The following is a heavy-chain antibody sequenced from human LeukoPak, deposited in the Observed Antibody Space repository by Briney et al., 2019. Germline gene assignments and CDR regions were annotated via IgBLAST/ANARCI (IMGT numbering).Heavy chain of an antibody. CDR2: MNPNSGNT. J-gene: IGHJ5*02. V-gene: IGHV1-8*01. Sequence: ASVKVSCKASGYTFTSYDINWVRQATGQGLEWMGWMNPNSGNTGYAQKFQGRVTMTRNTSISTAYMELSSLRSEDTAAYYCARGLTYYYGSNWFDPWGQGTLVTVSS. D-gene: IGHD3-10*01. CDR3: ARGLTYYYGSNWFDP. CDR1: GYTFTSYD.